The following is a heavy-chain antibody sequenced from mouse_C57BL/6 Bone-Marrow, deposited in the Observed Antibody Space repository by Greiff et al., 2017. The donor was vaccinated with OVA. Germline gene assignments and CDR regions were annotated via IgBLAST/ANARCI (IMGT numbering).Heavy chain of an antibody. CDR1: GYTFTSYG. CDR3: ARRGGCYWYFDV. Sequence: VQLQQSGAELARPGASVKLSCKASGYTFTSYGISWVKQRTGQGLEWIGEIYPRSGNTYYNEKFKGKATLTADKSSSTAYMELRSLTSEDSAVYFCARRGGCYWYFDVWGTGTTVTVSS. CDR2: IYPRSGNT. V-gene: IGHV1-81*01. J-gene: IGHJ1*03.